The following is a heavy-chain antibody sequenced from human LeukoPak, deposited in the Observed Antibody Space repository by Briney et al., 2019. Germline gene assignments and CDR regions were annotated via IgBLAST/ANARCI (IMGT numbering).Heavy chain of an antibody. V-gene: IGHV1-18*01. D-gene: IGHD3-10*01. CDR1: GYTFSNYG. CDR2: ISGNNGNT. J-gene: IGHJ5*02. CDR3: ARGPRDSGSGYGFDP. Sequence: GASVKVSCKASGYTFSNYGINWVRQAPGQGLEWMGWISGNNGNTIYAQKFQGRVLMTTDTSASTAYMELRSLRSDDTAMYYCARGPRDSGSGYGFDPCGQGTLVTVSS.